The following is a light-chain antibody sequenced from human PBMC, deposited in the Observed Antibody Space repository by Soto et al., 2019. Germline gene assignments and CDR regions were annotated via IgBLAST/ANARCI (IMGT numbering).Light chain of an antibody. J-gene: IGLJ2*01. Sequence: QSALTQPASVSGSPGQSITISCTGTSSDVGGYNYVSWYQQHPGKAPKVMIYDVNNRPSGVSNRFSGSKSGNTASLTISGLQAEDEADYYCNSYTINSTLVFGGGTKVTVL. CDR3: NSYTINSTLV. V-gene: IGLV2-14*01. CDR2: DVN. CDR1: SSDVGGYNY.